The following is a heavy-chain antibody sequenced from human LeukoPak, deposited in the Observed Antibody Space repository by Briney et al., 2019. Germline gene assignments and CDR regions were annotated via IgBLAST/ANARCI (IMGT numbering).Heavy chain of an antibody. CDR2: IRSKANSYET. D-gene: IGHD4-17*01. Sequence: TGGSLRLSCAASGFTFSGSAMHWVRQASGKGLEWVGRIRSKANSYETAYAASVKGRFTISRDDSKNTAYLQMNSLKTEDTAVYYCTRAYDYGDYGVGGYAFDIWGQGTMVTVSS. J-gene: IGHJ3*02. CDR3: TRAYDYGDYGVGGYAFDI. CDR1: GFTFSGSA. V-gene: IGHV3-73*01.